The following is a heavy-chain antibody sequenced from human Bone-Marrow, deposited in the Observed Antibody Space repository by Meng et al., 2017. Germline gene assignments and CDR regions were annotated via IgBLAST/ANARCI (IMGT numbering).Heavy chain of an antibody. D-gene: IGHD3-10*01. CDR3: ARGYGSGSSSDWFDP. Sequence: QMQLQESGPGLVKPSQTLSLTCTVSGGSISSGGYYWSWIRQHPGKGLEWIGYIYYSGSTYYDPSLKSRVTISVDTSKNQFSLKLSSVTAADTAVYYCARGYGSGSSSDWFDPWGQGTLVTVSS. CDR1: GGSISSGGYY. J-gene: IGHJ5*02. V-gene: IGHV4-31*03. CDR2: IYYSGST.